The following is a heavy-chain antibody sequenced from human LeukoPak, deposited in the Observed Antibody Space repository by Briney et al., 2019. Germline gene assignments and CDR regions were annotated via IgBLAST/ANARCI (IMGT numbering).Heavy chain of an antibody. Sequence: ESGGSLRLSCAASGFTFSSYAMHWVRQAPGKGLEWVSVIYSGVSTYYADSVKGRFTISRDNSKNTLYLQMNSLRAEDTAVYYCARENSPYYYYGLDVWGQGITVTVSS. D-gene: IGHD2/OR15-2a*01. CDR1: GFTFSSYA. V-gene: IGHV3-53*01. CDR2: IYSGVST. CDR3: ARENSPYYYYGLDV. J-gene: IGHJ6*02.